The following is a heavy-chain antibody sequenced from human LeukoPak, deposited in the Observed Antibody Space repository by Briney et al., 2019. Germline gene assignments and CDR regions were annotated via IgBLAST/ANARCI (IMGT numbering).Heavy chain of an antibody. CDR3: AKGNWNSYPGWFDP. CDR2: IGASGTPT. J-gene: IGHJ5*02. V-gene: IGHV3-23*01. D-gene: IGHD1-1*01. Sequence: GGSLRLSCAASGFTFSSYWMSWVRQAPGKGLQWVSAIGASGTPTWYADSVKGRFTISRDNSKNTLYVQMNSLRAEDTAVYYCAKGNWNSYPGWFDPWGQGTLVTVSS. CDR1: GFTFSSYW.